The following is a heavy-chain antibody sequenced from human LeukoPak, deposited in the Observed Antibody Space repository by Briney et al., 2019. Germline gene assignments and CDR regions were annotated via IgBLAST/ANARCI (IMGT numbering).Heavy chain of an antibody. Sequence: PGGSLRLSCAASGFTFSSYSMNWVRQAPGKGLGWVSYISRDTPRTYYADSVRGRFTISRDNAKNSLYLQMNSLRDEDTAVYYCARDPDRLEYGGQGTLVTVSS. D-gene: IGHD1-1*01. CDR1: GFTFSSYS. CDR2: ISRDTPRT. V-gene: IGHV3-48*02. J-gene: IGHJ4*02. CDR3: ARDPDRLEY.